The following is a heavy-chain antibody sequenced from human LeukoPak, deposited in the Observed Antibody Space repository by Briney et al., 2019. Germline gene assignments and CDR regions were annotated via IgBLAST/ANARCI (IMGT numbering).Heavy chain of an antibody. CDR3: ARGNTGYCSGGSCYSARYYYYYYMDV. Sequence: SETLSLTCTVSGGSISSYYWSWIRQPPGKGLEWIGYIYYSGSTNYNPSLKSRVTISVDTSKNQFSLKLSSVTAADTAVYYCARGNTGYCSGGSCYSARYYYYYYMDVWGKGTTVTVSS. CDR1: GGSISSYY. V-gene: IGHV4-59*01. J-gene: IGHJ6*03. CDR2: IYYSGST. D-gene: IGHD2-15*01.